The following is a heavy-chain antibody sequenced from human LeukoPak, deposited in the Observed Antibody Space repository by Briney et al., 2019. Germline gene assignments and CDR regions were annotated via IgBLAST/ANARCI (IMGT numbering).Heavy chain of an antibody. CDR1: GYTFTGYY. CDR2: INPSGGST. CDR3: ARSMVRGVIIPPPYYYYYMDV. D-gene: IGHD3-10*01. V-gene: IGHV1-46*01. Sequence: ASVKVSCKASGYTFTGYYMHWVRQAPGQGLEWMGIINPSGGSTSYAQKFQGRVTMTRDTSTSTVYMELSSLRSEDTAVYYCARSMVRGVIIPPPYYYYYMDVWGKGTTVTISS. J-gene: IGHJ6*03.